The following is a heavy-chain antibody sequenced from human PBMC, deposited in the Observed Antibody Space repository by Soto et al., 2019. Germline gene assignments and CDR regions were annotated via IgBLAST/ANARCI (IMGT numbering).Heavy chain of an antibody. CDR3: ASTAHSSGWYSGGFDY. Sequence: SETLSLTCTVSGGSISTVNYWWSWIRQSPDMGLEWIGHIYNGGSTNYNPSLKSRVTISVDTSKNQFSLKLSPVTATDTAVYYCASTAHSSGWYSGGFDYWGQGTLVTVSS. CDR1: GGSISTVNYW. D-gene: IGHD6-19*01. V-gene: IGHV4-30-4*01. CDR2: IYNGGST. J-gene: IGHJ4*02.